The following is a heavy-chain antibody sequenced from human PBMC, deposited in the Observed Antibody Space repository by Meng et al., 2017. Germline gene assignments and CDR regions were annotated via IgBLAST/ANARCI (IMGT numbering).Heavy chain of an antibody. CDR2: IIPILGIA. V-gene: IGHV1-69*04. CDR3: ARDRVYYYGSGSYYYFDY. J-gene: IGHJ4*02. D-gene: IGHD3-10*01. CDR1: GGTFSSYT. Sequence: SVKVFCKASGGTFSSYTISWVLQAPGQGLEWMGRIIPILGIANYAQKFQGRVTITADKSTSTAYMELSSLRSEDTAVYYCARDRVYYYGSGSYYYFDYWGQGTLVTVSS.